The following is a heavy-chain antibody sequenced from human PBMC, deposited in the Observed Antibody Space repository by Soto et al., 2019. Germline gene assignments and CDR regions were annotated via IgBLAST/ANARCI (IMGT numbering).Heavy chain of an antibody. CDR1: GFTFSSYG. D-gene: IGHD6-19*01. V-gene: IGHV3-30*03. J-gene: IGHJ4*02. Sequence: PGGSLRLSCAASGFTFSSYGMHWVRQAPGKGLEWVAVISYDGSNKYYADSVKGRFTISRDNSKNTLYLQMNSLRAEDTAVYYCASYSSGLVPALRYWGQGTLVTVSS. CDR3: ASYSSGLVPALRY. CDR2: ISYDGSNK.